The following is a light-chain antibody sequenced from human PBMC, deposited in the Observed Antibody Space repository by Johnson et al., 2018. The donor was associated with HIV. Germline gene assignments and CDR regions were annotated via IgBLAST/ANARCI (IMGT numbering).Light chain of an antibody. Sequence: QPVLTQPPSVSAAPGQKVTISCSGSSSNIGNNYVSWYQQLPGTAPKLLIYENNKRPSGIPDRFSGSKSGTSATLGITGLQTGDEADYYCGKWDSSLSADVFGTGTKVPVL. CDR2: ENN. CDR3: GKWDSSLSADV. J-gene: IGLJ1*01. CDR1: SSNIGNNY. V-gene: IGLV1-51*02.